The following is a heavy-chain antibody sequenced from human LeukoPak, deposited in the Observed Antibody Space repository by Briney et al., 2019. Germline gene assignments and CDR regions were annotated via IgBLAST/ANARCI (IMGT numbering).Heavy chain of an antibody. CDR2: INHSGST. CDR3: ARRYSGTYYMDV. D-gene: IGHD1-26*01. Sequence: ASETLSLTCAVHGGSFSGYYWSWIRQPPGKGLEWIGEINHSGSTNYNPSLKSRVTISVDKSKNQFSLKLSSVTAADTAVYYCARRYSGTYYMDVWGKGTTVTVSS. V-gene: IGHV4-34*01. CDR1: GGSFSGYY. J-gene: IGHJ6*03.